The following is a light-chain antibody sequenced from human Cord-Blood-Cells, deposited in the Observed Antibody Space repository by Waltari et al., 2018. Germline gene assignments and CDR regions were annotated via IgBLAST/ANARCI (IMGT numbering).Light chain of an antibody. Sequence: DIVMTQSPLSLPVTPGEPASISCRSSQGLMHSNGYNYLDWYLRKPGQSPQLLIYLGSNPAAGGPYRFRGSGSGRDFTLKISRVEAEDVGVYYGMQALQTPRTFGQGTKVEIK. CDR2: LGS. CDR1: QGLMHSNGYNY. V-gene: IGKV2-28*01. J-gene: IGKJ1*01. CDR3: MQALQTPRT.